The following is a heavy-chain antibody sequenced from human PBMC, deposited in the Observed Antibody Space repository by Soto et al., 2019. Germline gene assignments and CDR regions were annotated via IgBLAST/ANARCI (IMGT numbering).Heavy chain of an antibody. V-gene: IGHV4-34*01. CDR2: INHSGST. Sequence: QVQLQQWGAGLLKPSETLSLTCAVYGGSFSGYYWSWIRHPPGKGLEWIGEINHSGSTNYNPSLTGRVTRSVDTSKSQFSLKLSSVIAADTAVYYCARGSVMRRYYYYMDVWGKGTKVTVSS. J-gene: IGHJ6*03. CDR1: GGSFSGYY. CDR3: ARGSVMRRYYYYMDV. D-gene: IGHD6-25*01.